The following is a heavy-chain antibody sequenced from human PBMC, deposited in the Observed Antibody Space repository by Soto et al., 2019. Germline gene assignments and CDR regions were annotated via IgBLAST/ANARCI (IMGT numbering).Heavy chain of an antibody. J-gene: IGHJ4*02. Sequence: PGGSLRLSWVGSGFNFSRYGMHWLRQTPGEGLEWMAVIVNDGSDRDYAASVAGRFTISRDNSKNTLYLQMDNLGVDDTAMYYCARDDDYEANGLDYWGQGTLVTVSS. CDR1: GFNFSRYG. D-gene: IGHD4-17*01. CDR3: ARDDDYEANGLDY. V-gene: IGHV3-33*01. CDR2: IVNDGSDR.